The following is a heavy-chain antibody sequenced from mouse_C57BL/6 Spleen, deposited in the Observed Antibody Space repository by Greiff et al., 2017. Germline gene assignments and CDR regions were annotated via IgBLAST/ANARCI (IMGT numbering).Heavy chain of an antibody. D-gene: IGHD1-1*01. CDR1: GFSLTSYG. V-gene: IGHV2-9*01. CDR3: AKRSDGSSLAWFAY. Sequence: VKVVESGPGLVAPSQSLSITCTVSGFSLTSYGVDWVRQPPGKGLEWLGVIWGGGSTNYNSALMSRLSISKDNAKSQVFLKMNSLQTDDTAMYYGAKRSDGSSLAWFAYWGQGTLVTVSA. CDR2: IWGGGST. J-gene: IGHJ3*01.